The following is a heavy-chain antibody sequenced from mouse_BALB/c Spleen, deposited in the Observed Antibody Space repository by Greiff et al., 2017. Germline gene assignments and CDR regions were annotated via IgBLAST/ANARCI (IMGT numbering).Heavy chain of an antibody. Sequence: EVNLVESGGGLVKPGGSLKLSCAASGFTFSDYYMYWVRQTPEKRLEWVATISDGGSYTYYPDSVKGRFTISRDNAKNNLYLQMSSLKSEDTAMYYCAREDYGNLFAYWGQGTLVTVSA. CDR3: AREDYGNLFAY. D-gene: IGHD2-1*01. J-gene: IGHJ3*01. CDR1: GFTFSDYY. CDR2: ISDGGSYT. V-gene: IGHV5-4*02.